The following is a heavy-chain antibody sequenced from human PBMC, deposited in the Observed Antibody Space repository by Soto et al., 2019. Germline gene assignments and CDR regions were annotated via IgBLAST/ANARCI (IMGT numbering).Heavy chain of an antibody. V-gene: IGHV3-20*01. Sequence: GGTLRISCAASGCSIDSFCMSCAFLVPVKEPEFVSSFILNGNDIHYAESLRGRFTISRDSAKKSLYLEMNNLRSDDTAFYRWTRDTYSFWSGPSFFSFWGQGT. CDR2: FILNGNDI. CDR1: GCSIDSFC. D-gene: IGHD3-3*01. J-gene: IGHJ4*02. CDR3: TRDTYSFWSGPSFFSF.